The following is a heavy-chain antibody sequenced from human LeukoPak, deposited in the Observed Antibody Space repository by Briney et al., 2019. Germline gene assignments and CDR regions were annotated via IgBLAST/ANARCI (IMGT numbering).Heavy chain of an antibody. D-gene: IGHD3-22*01. CDR1: GFTFSSYS. V-gene: IGHV3-53*01. CDR2: TYTGGNS. Sequence: GGSLRLSCAASGFTFSSYSMNWVRQAPGKGLEWVSVTYTGGNSYYADSVKGRFIISRDISKNTLCLQMNSLRAEDSALYYCARGGRGSAAVVAPRSFDIWGQGTMVTVSS. CDR3: ARGGRGSAAVVAPRSFDI. J-gene: IGHJ3*02.